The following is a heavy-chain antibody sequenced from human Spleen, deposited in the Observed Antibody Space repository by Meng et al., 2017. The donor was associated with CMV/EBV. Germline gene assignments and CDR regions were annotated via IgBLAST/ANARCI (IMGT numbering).Heavy chain of an antibody. D-gene: IGHD6-6*01. V-gene: IGHV3-48*03. Sequence: GESLKISCAASGFTFSSYEMNWVRQAPGKGLEWVSYISSSCSTIYYADSVKGRFTVSRDNSKNTLYLQMNSLRAEDTAVYYCARVSSSRGGYFDYWGQGTLVTVSS. J-gene: IGHJ4*02. CDR2: ISSSCSTI. CDR3: ARVSSSRGGYFDY. CDR1: GFTFSSYE.